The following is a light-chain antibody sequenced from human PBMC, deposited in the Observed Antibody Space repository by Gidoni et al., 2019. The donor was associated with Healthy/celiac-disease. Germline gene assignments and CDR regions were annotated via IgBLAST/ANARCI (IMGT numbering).Light chain of an antibody. CDR2: KDS. CDR1: ALPKQY. Sequence: SNELTQPPSVSVSPGQTARITGSGDALPKQYAYWYTQKPGPAPVLGIYKDSERPSGIPERFSGSSSGTTVTLTISGVQAEDEADYYCQSADSSGTYVVFGGGTKLTVL. V-gene: IGLV3-25*03. CDR3: QSADSSGTYVV. J-gene: IGLJ2*01.